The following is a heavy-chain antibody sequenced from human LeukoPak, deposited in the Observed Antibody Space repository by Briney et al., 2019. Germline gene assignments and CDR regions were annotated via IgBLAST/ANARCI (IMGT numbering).Heavy chain of an antibody. CDR1: GFTVSSNY. Sequence: GGSLRLSCAVSGFTVSSNYMSWVRQAPGKGLEWVSGIYGGDTTYYADSVKGRFTISRDNSKNTLHLQMNSLRADDTAVYYCASESPLYYGGNSEFWGQGTLVTVSS. D-gene: IGHD4-23*01. J-gene: IGHJ4*02. V-gene: IGHV3-53*01. CDR2: IYGGDTT. CDR3: ASESPLYYGGNSEF.